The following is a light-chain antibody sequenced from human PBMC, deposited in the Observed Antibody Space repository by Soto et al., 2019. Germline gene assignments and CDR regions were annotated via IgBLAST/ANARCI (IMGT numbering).Light chain of an antibody. J-gene: IGKJ1*01. CDR3: QQRSNWPSIT. Sequence: EIVLTQSPATLSLSPVERATLSCRASQSVSSYLAWYQQKPGQAPRLLIYDASNRATGIPARFSGSGSGTDFTLTISSLEPEDFAVYYCQQRSNWPSITFGQGTKVDIK. V-gene: IGKV3-11*01. CDR1: QSVSSY. CDR2: DAS.